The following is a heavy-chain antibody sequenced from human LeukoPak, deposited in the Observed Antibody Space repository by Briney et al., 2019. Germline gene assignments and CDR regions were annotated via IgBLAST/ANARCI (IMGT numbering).Heavy chain of an antibody. CDR1: GFTFTNYV. V-gene: IGHV1-8*01. CDR3: ARGSVTMVRGVWVNWFDP. CDR2: MNPNSGNT. D-gene: IGHD3-10*01. Sequence: ASVNVSCKASGFTFTNYVINWVRQATGQELAWMGWMNPNSGNTGYAQKFQGRVTMTRNTSITTAYMELSSLRSEDTAVYYCARGSVTMVRGVWVNWFDPWGQGTLVTVSS. J-gene: IGHJ5*02.